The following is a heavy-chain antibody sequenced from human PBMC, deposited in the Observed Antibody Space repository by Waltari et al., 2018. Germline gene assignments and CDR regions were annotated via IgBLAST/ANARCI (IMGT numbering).Heavy chain of an antibody. Sequence: EVQLVESGGGLVQPGGSLSLSCAASGFTVSSTYMSWVRQAPGKGLEGVSVIYSGGSTYYADSVKGRFTISRDNSKNTLYLQMNSLRAEDTAVYYCARVSRIFGPYGMDVWGQGTTVTVSS. D-gene: IGHD3-3*01. CDR1: GFTVSSTY. J-gene: IGHJ6*02. CDR3: ARVSRIFGPYGMDV. V-gene: IGHV3-66*02. CDR2: IYSGGST.